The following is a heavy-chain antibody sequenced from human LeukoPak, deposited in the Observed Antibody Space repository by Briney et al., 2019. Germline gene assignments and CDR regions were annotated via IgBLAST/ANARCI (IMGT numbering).Heavy chain of an antibody. CDR2: VYSSGST. CDR3: ARARKQDDNFYRGYYYMDV. D-gene: IGHD3-3*01. V-gene: IGHV4-61*02. J-gene: IGHJ6*03. Sequence: SETLSLICTVSGDSVSSLNYYWAWIRQPAGKGLEWIGRVYSSGSTTYRPSLKSRVTISVDTSKNQVSLELRSVTAADTAVYYCARARKQDDNFYRGYYYMDVWGKGTTVTVSS. CDR1: GDSVSSLNYY.